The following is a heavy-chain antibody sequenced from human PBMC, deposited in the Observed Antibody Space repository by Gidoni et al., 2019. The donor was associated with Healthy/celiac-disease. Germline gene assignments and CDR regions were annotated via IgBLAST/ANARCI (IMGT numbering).Heavy chain of an antibody. V-gene: IGHV1-69*02. Sequence: QVQLVQSGAEVKKPGSSVKVSCKASGGTFSSYTISWVRQAPGQGLEWMGRIIPILVIANYAQKFQGRVTITADKSTSTAYMELSSLRSEDTAVYYCARGSGDDYYYYGMDVWGQGTTVTVSS. CDR1: GGTFSSYT. D-gene: IGHD3-10*01. CDR3: ARGSGDDYYYYGMDV. J-gene: IGHJ6*02. CDR2: IIPILVIA.